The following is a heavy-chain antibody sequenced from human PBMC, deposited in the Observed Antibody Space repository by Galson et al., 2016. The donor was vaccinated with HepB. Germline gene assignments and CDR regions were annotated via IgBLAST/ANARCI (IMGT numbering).Heavy chain of an antibody. CDR1: GFTFDNYG. CDR3: ARDPPHYYDNNYDMDV. CDR2: MWFDASNK. Sequence: SLRLSCAASGFTFDNYGVHWVRQAPGKGLEWVAVMWFDASNKYYADSVKGRFTISRDNAENSLRLQMDSLRAEDTAVYYCARDPPHYYDNNYDMDVWAKGPRSPSP. V-gene: IGHV3-33*01. D-gene: IGHD3-22*01. J-gene: IGHJ6*02.